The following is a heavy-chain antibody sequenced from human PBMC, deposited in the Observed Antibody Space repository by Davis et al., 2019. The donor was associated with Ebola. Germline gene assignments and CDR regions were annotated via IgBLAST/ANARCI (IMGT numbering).Heavy chain of an antibody. CDR1: GGSISSGDYY. D-gene: IGHD4-17*01. V-gene: IGHV4-30-4*01. Sequence: SETLSLTCTVSGGSISSGDYYWSWIRQPPGKGLEWIGYIYHSGRTYYNPSLKSRVTISVDKSKNQFSLKLSSVTAADTAVYYCARDQDYGDYDYWGQGTLVTVSS. CDR2: IYHSGRT. J-gene: IGHJ4*02. CDR3: ARDQDYGDYDY.